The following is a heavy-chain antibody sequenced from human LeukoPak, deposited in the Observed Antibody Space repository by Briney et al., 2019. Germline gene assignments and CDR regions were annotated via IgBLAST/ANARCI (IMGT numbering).Heavy chain of an antibody. J-gene: IGHJ4*02. CDR1: GFTFSNAW. V-gene: IGHV3-15*01. CDR2: IRSKTDGGTT. Sequence: PGGSLRLSCEASGFTFSNAWMNWVRQAPGKGLEWVGRIRSKTDGGTTDYAAPVKGRFIISRDDSRNTLYLQMNGLKTEDTALYYCSTWADLYDYWGQGTLVTVSS. CDR3: STWADLYDY.